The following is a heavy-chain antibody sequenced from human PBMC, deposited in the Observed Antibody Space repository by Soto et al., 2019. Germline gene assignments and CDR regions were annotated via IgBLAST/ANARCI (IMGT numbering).Heavy chain of an antibody. CDR3: ARDLPGGAFDI. CDR1: GFTFSSNA. D-gene: IGHD3-16*01. Sequence: PGGSLRLSCAASGFTFSSNAMSWVRQAPGKGLEWVSDISGSGDFTFYADSVKGRFTISRDNSKNTLYLQMNSLRAEDTAVYYCARDLPGGAFDIWGQGTMVTVSS. V-gene: IGHV3-23*01. CDR2: ISGSGDFT. J-gene: IGHJ3*02.